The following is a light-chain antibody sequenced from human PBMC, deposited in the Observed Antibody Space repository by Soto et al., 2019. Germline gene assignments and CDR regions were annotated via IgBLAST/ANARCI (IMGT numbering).Light chain of an antibody. J-gene: IGKJ1*01. Sequence: EIVMTQSPATLSVSPGERATLSCRASQSVSSNLAWYQQKPGQAPRLLICGASRRATGIPARFSGSGSGTEFTLTISSLQSEDFAVYYCQQYNNWPRTFGQGTKVDIK. V-gene: IGKV3-15*01. CDR1: QSVSSN. CDR2: GAS. CDR3: QQYNNWPRT.